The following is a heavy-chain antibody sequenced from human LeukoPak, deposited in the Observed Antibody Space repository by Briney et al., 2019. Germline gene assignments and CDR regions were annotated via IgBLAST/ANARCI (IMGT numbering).Heavy chain of an antibody. CDR1: GFTFTTYA. V-gene: IGHV3-23*01. CDR2: ISGSGGST. CDR3: AKNDPVAGRGY. Sequence: GGSLRLSCAASGFTFTTYAMSWVRQAPGKGLEWVSAISGSGGSTYYAGSVKGRFTISRDNSKNTLYLQMNSLRAEDTAVYYCAKNDPVAGRGYWGQGTLVTVSS. J-gene: IGHJ4*02. D-gene: IGHD6-19*01.